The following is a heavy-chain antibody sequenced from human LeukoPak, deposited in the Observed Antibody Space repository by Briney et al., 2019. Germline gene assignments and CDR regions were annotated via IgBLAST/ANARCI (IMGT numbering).Heavy chain of an antibody. D-gene: IGHD3-10*01. J-gene: IGHJ4*02. Sequence: GGSLRLSCAASGFTVSSNYMSWVRQAPGKGLVWVSCISFDGSDATYADSVKGRFTISRDNAKNSLYLQMNSLRAEDTAVYYCASLWFGGLSSDYWGQGTLVTVSS. V-gene: IGHV3-74*01. CDR3: ASLWFGGLSSDY. CDR2: ISFDGSDA. CDR1: GFTVSSNY.